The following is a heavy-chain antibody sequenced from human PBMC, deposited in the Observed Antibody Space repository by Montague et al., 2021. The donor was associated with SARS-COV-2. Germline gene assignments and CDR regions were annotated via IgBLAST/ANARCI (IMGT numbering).Heavy chain of an antibody. CDR2: IYYSGST. CDR3: ARQPPVTMIVVVISGRFDY. CDR1: GGSISSSSYY. J-gene: IGHJ4*02. Sequence: SETLSLTCTVSGGSISSSSYYWGWIRQPPGKGLEWIGSIYYSGSTYYNPSLKSRVTISVDTSKNQFSLKLSSVTAADTAVYYCARQPPVTMIVVVISGRFDYWGQGTLVTVSS. D-gene: IGHD3-22*01. V-gene: IGHV4-39*01.